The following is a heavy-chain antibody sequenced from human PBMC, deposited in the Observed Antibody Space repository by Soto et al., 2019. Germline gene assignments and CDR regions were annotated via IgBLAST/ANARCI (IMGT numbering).Heavy chain of an antibody. CDR1: GFIFSNYA. Sequence: QVKLVESGGGVAQPGRSLKLSCAASGFIFSNYAMHWVRQAPGKGLEWVAVIWYDGSQKYYSDSVKGRFTISRDNSNNSVFLQMNTLRAEDTAMYFGASSYCSGGACWLFDYWGQGTLVTVPS. J-gene: IGHJ4*02. V-gene: IGHV3-33*03. CDR3: ASSYCSGGACWLFDY. D-gene: IGHD2-15*01. CDR2: IWYDGSQK.